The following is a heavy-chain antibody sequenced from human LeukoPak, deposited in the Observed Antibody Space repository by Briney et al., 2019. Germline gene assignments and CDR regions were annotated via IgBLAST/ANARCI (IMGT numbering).Heavy chain of an antibody. CDR3: AKDGGGDYEAGYFDY. V-gene: IGHV3-30*18. CDR1: GFTFSSYG. D-gene: IGHD4-17*01. Sequence: GGSLRLSCAASGFTFSSYGMHWVRQAPGKGLEWVAVISYDGSNKYYADSVKGRFTISRDNSKNTLYLQMNSLRAEDTAVYYCAKDGGGDYEAGYFDYWGQGTLVTVSS. CDR2: ISYDGSNK. J-gene: IGHJ4*02.